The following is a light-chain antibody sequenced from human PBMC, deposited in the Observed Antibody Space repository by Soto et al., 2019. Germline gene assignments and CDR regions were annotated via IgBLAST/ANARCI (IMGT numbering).Light chain of an antibody. V-gene: IGKV1-9*01. CDR3: QQSNSYPLN. CDR1: QGIGSN. Sequence: IQLTQYPSSLSASGGDRVTITCLASQGIGSNLAWYLQKPGEAPKLLVYGASTLQGGVPSRFSGSGSGTLFTLTITSLQPEDFATYFCQQSNSYPLNVGGGTKGEIK. J-gene: IGKJ4*01. CDR2: GAS.